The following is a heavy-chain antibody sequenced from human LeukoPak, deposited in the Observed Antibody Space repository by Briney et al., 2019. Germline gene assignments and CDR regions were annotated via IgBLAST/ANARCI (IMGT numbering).Heavy chain of an antibody. V-gene: IGHV4-39*07. CDR3: AAGGGELLNEYFDY. CDR1: GGSISSYY. D-gene: IGHD1-26*01. CDR2: IYYSGST. Sequence: SETLSLTCTVSGGSISSYYWSWIRQPPGKGLEWIGSIYYSGSTYYNPSLKSRVTISVDTSKNQFSLKLNSVTAADTAVYYCAAGGGELLNEYFDYWGQGTLVTVSS. J-gene: IGHJ4*02.